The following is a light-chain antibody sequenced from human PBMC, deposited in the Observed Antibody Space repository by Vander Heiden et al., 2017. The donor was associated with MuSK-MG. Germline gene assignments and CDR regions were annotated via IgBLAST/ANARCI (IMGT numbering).Light chain of an antibody. Sequence: DIVMTQSPDSLAVSLGERATINCKSSQSVFYSSNNKNYLAWYQQKPGRPPKLLIYWASTRESGVPDRFSGSGSGTDFTLTISSLQAEDVAVYYCQQDDYTPALTFGGGTKVEIK. CDR2: WAS. V-gene: IGKV4-1*01. CDR3: QQDDYTPALT. J-gene: IGKJ4*01. CDR1: QSVFYSSNNKNY.